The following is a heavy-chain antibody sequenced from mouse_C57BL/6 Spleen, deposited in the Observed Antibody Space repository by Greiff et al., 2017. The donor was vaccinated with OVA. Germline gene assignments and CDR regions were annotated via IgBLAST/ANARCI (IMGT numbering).Heavy chain of an antibody. V-gene: IGHV5-4*01. D-gene: IGHD2-1*01. CDR1: GFTFSSYA. J-gene: IGHJ2*01. CDR2: ISDGGSYT. CDR3: ARDCGYGNYDFDY. Sequence: EVMLVESGGGLMKPGGSLKLSCAASGFTFSSYAMSWVRQTPEKRLEWVATISDGGSYTYYPDNVKGRFTISRDNAKNNLYLQMSHLKSADTDMYDRARDCGYGNYDFDYWGPGTTLTVSS.